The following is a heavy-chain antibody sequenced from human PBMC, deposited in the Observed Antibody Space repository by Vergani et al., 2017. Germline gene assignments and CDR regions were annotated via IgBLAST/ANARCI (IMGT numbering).Heavy chain of an antibody. J-gene: IGHJ5*02. CDR3: AGDTHSWQRADR. CDR2: LGTTGGA. D-gene: IGHD6-13*01. V-gene: IGHV4-59*02. Sequence: QAQLQESGPGLVKPSETLSLTCHVFGVSVTDYNCNWIRQAPGKGLEWIGFLGTTGGATHASHNPSLKSRVSISVDTSKNQFSLRLTAVTAADSAIYYCAGDTHSWQRADRWGQGLLVSVSS. CDR1: GVSVTDYN.